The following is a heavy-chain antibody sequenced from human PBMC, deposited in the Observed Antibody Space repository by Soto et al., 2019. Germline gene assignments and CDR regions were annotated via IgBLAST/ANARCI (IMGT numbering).Heavy chain of an antibody. Sequence: EVQLVESGGGLVQPGGSLKLSCAASGFTFSGSAMHWVRQASGKGLEWVGRIRSKTNSYATAYAASVKGRFTISRDDSKNTAYLQMNSLKIEDTAVYYCTRDPRNYSDSSGSANWFDPWGQGTLVTVSS. V-gene: IGHV3-73*02. CDR1: GFTFSGSA. J-gene: IGHJ5*02. CDR2: IRSKTNSYAT. D-gene: IGHD3-22*01. CDR3: TRDPRNYSDSSGSANWFDP.